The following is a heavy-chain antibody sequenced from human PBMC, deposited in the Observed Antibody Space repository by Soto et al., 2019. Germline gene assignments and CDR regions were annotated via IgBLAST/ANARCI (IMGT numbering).Heavy chain of an antibody. CDR2: IISNEDST. V-gene: IGHV3-23*01. Sequence: GGSLRLSCAASGFTFSSYAMSWVRQAPGKGLEWVSGIISNEDSTYYAASVKGRFTTSRDNSKNTLYMQMSSLRAEDTAVYYCARGRRSRGYSYGSAYYYGMDVWGQGTTVTVSS. J-gene: IGHJ6*02. CDR3: ARGRRSRGYSYGSAYYYGMDV. CDR1: GFTFSSYA. D-gene: IGHD5-18*01.